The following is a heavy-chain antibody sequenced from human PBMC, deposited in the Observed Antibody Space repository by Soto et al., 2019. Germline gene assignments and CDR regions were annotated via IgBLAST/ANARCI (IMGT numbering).Heavy chain of an antibody. CDR3: ATLPDCGSNSCNDY. D-gene: IGHD2-2*01. V-gene: IGHV3-23*01. Sequence: EVQLLESGGGLVQPGGSLRLSCAASGFTFSSYAMSWVRQTPGKGLEWVSAISGSGGSTYYADYVKGRFTISRYNYKNTLYLQMNSWSDEDTAVYYCATLPDCGSNSCNDYWGQGTLVTVSS. CDR2: ISGSGGST. J-gene: IGHJ4*02. CDR1: GFTFSSYA.